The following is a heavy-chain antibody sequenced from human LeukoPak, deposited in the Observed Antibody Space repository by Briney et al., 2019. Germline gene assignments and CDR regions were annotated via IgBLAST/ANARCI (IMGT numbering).Heavy chain of an antibody. CDR1: GFTLSTNA. J-gene: IGHJ4*02. Sequence: GGSLRLSCLTSGFTLSTNAMSWVRQAPGKGLEWISGISGSGASTYYADSVKGRFTISRDDSKNTLYLQMDSLRGEDAAVYYCAKDFRIGYSAHFDYWGQGALVTVSS. V-gene: IGHV3-23*01. D-gene: IGHD2-21*01. CDR2: ISGSGAST. CDR3: AKDFRIGYSAHFDY.